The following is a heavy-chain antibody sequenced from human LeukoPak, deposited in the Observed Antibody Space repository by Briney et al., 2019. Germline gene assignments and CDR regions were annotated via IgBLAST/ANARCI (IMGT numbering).Heavy chain of an antibody. CDR1: GFTFSSYG. J-gene: IGHJ5*02. V-gene: IGHV3-30*03. D-gene: IGHD1-1*01. Sequence: QPGGSLRLSCAASGFTFSSYGMHWVRQAPGKGLEWVAVISYDGSTKYYGDSVRGRFAISRDNSDNTLYLQMNSLRGEDTAVYYCARDRYPGTSNNWFDPWGQGTLVTVSS. CDR3: ARDRYPGTSNNWFDP. CDR2: ISYDGSTK.